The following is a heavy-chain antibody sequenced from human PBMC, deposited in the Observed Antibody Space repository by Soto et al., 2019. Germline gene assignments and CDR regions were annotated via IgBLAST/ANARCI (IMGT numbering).Heavy chain of an antibody. J-gene: IGHJ6*02. CDR1: GFSLSTSGMC. CDR2: IDWDDDK. D-gene: IGHD6-13*01. CDR3: ARIRASGQRRGPIAAAGTGLLDYYYGMDV. V-gene: IGHV2-70*01. Sequence: SGPTLVNPTQTLTLTCTFSGFSLSTSGMCVSWIRQPPGKALEWLALIDWDDDKYYSTSLKTRLTISKDTSKNQVVLTMTNMDPVDTATYYCARIRASGQRRGPIAAAGTGLLDYYYGMDVWGQGTTVTVSS.